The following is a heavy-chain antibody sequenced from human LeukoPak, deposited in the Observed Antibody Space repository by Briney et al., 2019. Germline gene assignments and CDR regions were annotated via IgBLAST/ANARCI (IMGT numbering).Heavy chain of an antibody. CDR2: INHSGRT. Sequence: TSETLSLTCAVYGGSFSGYYWSWIRQPPGKGLEWIGEINHSGRTNYNPSLKSRVTISVDTSKNQFSLKLSSVTAADTAVYYCARDIVGATEHYWGQGTVVTVSS. V-gene: IGHV4-34*01. J-gene: IGHJ4*02. CDR1: GGSFSGYY. D-gene: IGHD1-26*01. CDR3: ARDIVGATEHY.